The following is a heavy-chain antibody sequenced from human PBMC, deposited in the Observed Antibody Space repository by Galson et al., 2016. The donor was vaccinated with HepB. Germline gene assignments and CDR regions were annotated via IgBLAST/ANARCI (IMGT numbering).Heavy chain of an antibody. D-gene: IGHD5-12*01. Sequence: SETLSLTCTISGGSISSSYWSWIRQSPGKGLEWIGNMYYSGYLKYNPSLRSRVTISVDTSENQFSLMLKSVTTADTAVYYCARDRGYRGYDHWFDPWGQGILVTVSS. CDR1: GGSISSSY. CDR2: MYYSGYL. V-gene: IGHV4-59*01. CDR3: ARDRGYRGYDHWFDP. J-gene: IGHJ5*02.